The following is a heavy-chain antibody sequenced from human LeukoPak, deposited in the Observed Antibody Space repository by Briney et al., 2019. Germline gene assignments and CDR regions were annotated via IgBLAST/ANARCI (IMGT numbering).Heavy chain of an antibody. D-gene: IGHD4-11*01. CDR3: AIALTVTDGMDV. V-gene: IGHV1-69*05. Sequence: SVKVSCKASGGTFSSYAISWVRQAPGQGLEWMGGIIPIFGTANYAQKFQGSVTFTRDTSASTAYMELNSLRSEDTAVYYCAIALTVTDGMDVWGQGTTVTVSS. CDR1: GGTFSSYA. J-gene: IGHJ6*02. CDR2: IIPIFGTA.